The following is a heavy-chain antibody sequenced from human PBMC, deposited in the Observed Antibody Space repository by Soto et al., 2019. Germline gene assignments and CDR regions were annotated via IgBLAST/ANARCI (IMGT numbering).Heavy chain of an antibody. CDR2: ISSSGSTI. D-gene: IGHD6-19*01. CDR3: ARGQQWLVPIVDY. V-gene: IGHV3-48*03. Sequence: GGSLRLSCAASGFTFSSYEMNWVRQAPGKGLEWVSYISSSGSTIYYADSVKGRFTISRDNAKNSLYLQMNSLRAEDTAVYYCARGQQWLVPIVDYWGQGTLVTVSS. CDR1: GFTFSSYE. J-gene: IGHJ4*02.